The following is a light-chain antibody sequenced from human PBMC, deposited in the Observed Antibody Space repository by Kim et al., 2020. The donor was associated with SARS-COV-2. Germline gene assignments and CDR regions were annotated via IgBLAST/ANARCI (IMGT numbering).Light chain of an antibody. V-gene: IGKV3-20*01. CDR1: QSGESGY. Sequence: VLTQSPGTLSLSPGERATLSCRASQSGESGYLAWFQQKPGQAPRLLIRGASNRATGIPDRFSGSGSETDFTLTISRLGPEDFAVYYCQHYDSSGYTFGQGTKLEI. CDR2: GAS. J-gene: IGKJ2*01. CDR3: QHYDSSGYT.